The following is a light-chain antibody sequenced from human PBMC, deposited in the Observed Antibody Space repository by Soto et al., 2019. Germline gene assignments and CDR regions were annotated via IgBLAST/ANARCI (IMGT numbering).Light chain of an antibody. V-gene: IGKV3-11*01. CDR3: QQRSNWPPT. CDR2: DAS. J-gene: IGKJ5*01. Sequence: EIVMTQSPATLSVSPVDIATLSCRASESVTSSLAWYQQKPGQPPRLLIYDASNRATGIAPRFRGSGSGTDFTLTISSVEPEDFAVYICQQRSNWPPTFGQGTRREIK. CDR1: ESVTSS.